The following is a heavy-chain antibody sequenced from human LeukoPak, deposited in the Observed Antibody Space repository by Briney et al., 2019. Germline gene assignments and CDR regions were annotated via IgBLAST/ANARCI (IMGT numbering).Heavy chain of an antibody. Sequence: GGSLRLSCAASGFTFSAYGMHWVRQAPGKGLEWVAFIRSDGSDKQYGDSVKGRFTISRDNSKNTLFLPMNSLRAEDTAVYYCAKTYSNSWYFDYWGQGTLVTVSS. V-gene: IGHV3-30*02. J-gene: IGHJ4*02. D-gene: IGHD6-13*01. CDR2: IRSDGSDK. CDR1: GFTFSAYG. CDR3: AKTYSNSWYFDY.